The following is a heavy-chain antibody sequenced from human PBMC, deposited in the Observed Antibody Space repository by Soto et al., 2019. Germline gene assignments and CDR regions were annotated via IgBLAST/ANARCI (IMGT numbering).Heavy chain of an antibody. D-gene: IGHD4-17*01. J-gene: IGHJ5*02. CDR1: GFTFSSYA. CDR2: ISGSGGST. V-gene: IGHV3-23*01. Sequence: EVQLLESGGGLVQPGGSLRLSCAASGFTFSSYAMSWVRQAPGKGLEWVSAISGSGGSTYYADSVKGRFTISRDNSKNTRYLQMNSLRAEDTAVYYCAKSFDYGVTYNWFDPWGQGTLVTVSS. CDR3: AKSFDYGVTYNWFDP.